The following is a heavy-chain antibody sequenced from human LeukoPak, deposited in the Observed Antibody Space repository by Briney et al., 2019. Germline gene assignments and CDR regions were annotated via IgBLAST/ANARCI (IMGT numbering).Heavy chain of an antibody. J-gene: IGHJ6*03. CDR2: ISRNGGHL. D-gene: IGHD4-23*01. V-gene: IGHV3-9*01. Sequence: PGRSLRLSCASSGFTFDDYAMHWVRQAPGKGLEWVSSISRNGGHLNYAESVKGRFTISRDNAKNSLYLHMDSLRPDDTALYYCAKDLYGGLYYYCMDVWGKGTTVTVSS. CDR3: AKDLYGGLYYYCMDV. CDR1: GFTFDDYA.